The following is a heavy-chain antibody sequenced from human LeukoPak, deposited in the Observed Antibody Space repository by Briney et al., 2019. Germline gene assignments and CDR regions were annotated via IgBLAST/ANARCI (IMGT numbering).Heavy chain of an antibody. J-gene: IGHJ4*02. CDR3: AKDPRRYYYDSSGYYNDY. CDR1: GFTFSSYG. Sequence: GGSLRLSCAASGFTFSSYGMSWVRQAPGKGLEWVSAITATSSSTHDADSVQGRFTISRDNSKNTLYLQMNSRRAEDTAVYYCAKDPRRYYYDSSGYYNDYWGQGTLVTVSS. CDR2: ITATSSST. V-gene: IGHV3-23*01. D-gene: IGHD3-22*01.